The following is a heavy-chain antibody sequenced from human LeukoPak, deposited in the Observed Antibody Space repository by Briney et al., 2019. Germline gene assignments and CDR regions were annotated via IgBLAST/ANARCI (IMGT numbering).Heavy chain of an antibody. CDR3: ARSGTGSYHSTFDY. CDR2: LYYSGNT. Sequence: PSETLSFTCTVSGGSISSSSYYWGWIRQPPGKGLEWIGSLYYSGNTYYNPSLTSRVTISVDTSKNQFSLKLSSVTAADTAVYYCARSGTGSYHSTFDYWGQGALVTVSS. J-gene: IGHJ4*02. CDR1: GGSISSSSYY. V-gene: IGHV4-39*01. D-gene: IGHD1-7*01.